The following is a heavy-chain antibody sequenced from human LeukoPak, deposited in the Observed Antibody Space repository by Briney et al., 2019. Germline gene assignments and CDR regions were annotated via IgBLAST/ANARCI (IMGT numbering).Heavy chain of an antibody. Sequence: PGGSLRLSCAASGFNFRSYWMHWVRQAPGKGLVWVSRINGDGSGRNYADSVKGRFTISRDNAKNTLYLQMNSVRAEDTAVYYCATNLGWLQSAYCDSWGQGTLVTVSS. D-gene: IGHD5-24*01. CDR3: ATNLGWLQSAYCDS. V-gene: IGHV3-74*01. CDR2: INGDGSGR. J-gene: IGHJ4*02. CDR1: GFNFRSYW.